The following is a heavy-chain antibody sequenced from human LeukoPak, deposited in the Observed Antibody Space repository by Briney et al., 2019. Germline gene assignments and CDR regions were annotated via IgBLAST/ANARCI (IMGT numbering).Heavy chain of an antibody. CDR1: GFTFSSYS. CDR3: ARAVCSSTSCYVYYYGLDV. Sequence: PGGSLRLSCAASGFTFSSYSMNWVRQAPGKGLEWVSYISSSSSTIYYADSVKGRFTISRDNAKNSLYLQMNSLRAEDTAVYYCARAVCSSTSCYVYYYGLDVWGQGTTVTVSS. D-gene: IGHD2-2*01. J-gene: IGHJ6*02. CDR2: ISSSSSTI. V-gene: IGHV3-48*01.